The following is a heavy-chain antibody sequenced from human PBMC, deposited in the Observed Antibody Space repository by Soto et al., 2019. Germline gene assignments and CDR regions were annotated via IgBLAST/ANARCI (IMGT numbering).Heavy chain of an antibody. V-gene: IGHV3-30*18. CDR2: ISYDGSNK. J-gene: IGHJ3*02. Sequence: QVQLVESGGGVVQPGRSLRLSCAASGFTFSSYGMHWVRQAPGKGLEWVAVISYDGSNKYYADSVKGRFTISRDNSKNTLYLLMNSLRAEDTAVYYCAKGAIVVVPAAVGATAFDIWGQGTMVTVSS. CDR1: GFTFSSYG. D-gene: IGHD2-2*01. CDR3: AKGAIVVVPAAVGATAFDI.